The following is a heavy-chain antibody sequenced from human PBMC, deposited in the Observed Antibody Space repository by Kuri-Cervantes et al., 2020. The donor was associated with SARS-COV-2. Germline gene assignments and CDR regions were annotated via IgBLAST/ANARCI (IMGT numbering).Heavy chain of an antibody. CDR3: VREGDHWNFDY. D-gene: IGHD1-1*01. V-gene: IGHV3-74*01. CDR2: INPDGSYT. CDR1: GFTHSGHW. Sequence: ESLVIYCEASGFTHSGHWIHWVRQAPVKGLVWVSRINPDGSYTINADAVKDRFTLSRDNAKNMLFLQMNSLRAEDTAVYYCVREGDHWNFDYWGQGTLVTVSS. J-gene: IGHJ4*02.